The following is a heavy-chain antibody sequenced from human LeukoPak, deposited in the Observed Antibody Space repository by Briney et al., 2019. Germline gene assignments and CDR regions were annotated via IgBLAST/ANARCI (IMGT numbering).Heavy chain of an antibody. CDR2: IYYSGST. D-gene: IGHD5-18*01. CDR1: GGSISSYY. CDR3: AREKARESGYSYGYAFGS. Sequence: SETLSLTCTVSGGSISSYYWSWIRQPPGKGLEWIGYIYYSGSTNYNPSLKSRVTISVDTSKNQFSLKLSSVTAADTAVYYCAREKARESGYSYGYAFGSWGQGTLVTVSS. J-gene: IGHJ4*02. V-gene: IGHV4-59*01.